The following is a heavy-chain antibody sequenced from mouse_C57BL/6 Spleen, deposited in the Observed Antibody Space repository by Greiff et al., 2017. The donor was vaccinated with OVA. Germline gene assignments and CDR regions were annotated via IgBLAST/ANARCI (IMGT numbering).Heavy chain of an antibody. CDR1: GYTFTSYW. J-gene: IGHJ4*01. CDR3: ARDYRGLRGAMDD. D-gene: IGHD2-14*01. CDR2: INPSNGGT. Sequence: QVQLQQPGTELVKPVASVKLSCKASGYTFTSYWMHWVTQRPGQGLEWIGNINPSNGGTNYNEKFTSKATLPVDKSSSTAYMQLSSLTSEDSAVEECARDYRGLRGAMDDGGQGTSVTVSS. V-gene: IGHV1-53*01.